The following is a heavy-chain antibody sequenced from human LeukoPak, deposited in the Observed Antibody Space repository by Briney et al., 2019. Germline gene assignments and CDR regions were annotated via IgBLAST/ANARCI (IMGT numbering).Heavy chain of an antibody. D-gene: IGHD4-17*01. CDR2: IKQDGSDK. Sequence: GGSRRLSCAASGFTFSNSWMSWVRQAPGKGLEWVANIKQDGSDKYYVESVKGRFTISRDNAKNSLSLQMNSLRAEDTAVYYCARDKSYGDSEDYWGQGTLVTVSS. CDR1: GFTFSNSW. CDR3: ARDKSYGDSEDY. V-gene: IGHV3-7*05. J-gene: IGHJ4*02.